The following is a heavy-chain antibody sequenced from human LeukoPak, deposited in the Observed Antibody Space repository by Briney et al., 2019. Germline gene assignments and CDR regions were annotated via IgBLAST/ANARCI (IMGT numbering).Heavy chain of an antibody. CDR1: GFTFSSYS. V-gene: IGHV3-21*06. D-gene: IGHD3-16*01. CDR3: ARDGITRFDY. Sequence: PGGSLRLSCAASGFTFSSYSMNWVRQAPGKGLEWVSSISSSSSYVYYADSVKGRFTISRDNAKNSLYLQMNNLRAEDTAVYYCARDGITRFDYWGQGTLVTASS. J-gene: IGHJ4*02. CDR2: ISSSSSYV.